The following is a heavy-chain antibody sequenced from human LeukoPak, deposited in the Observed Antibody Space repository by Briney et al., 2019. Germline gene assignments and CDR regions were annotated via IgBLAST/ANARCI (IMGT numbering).Heavy chain of an antibody. J-gene: IGHJ3*02. D-gene: IGHD5-18*01. CDR3: ARDFGYSYGFGDAFDI. CDR2: TYTSGST. CDR1: GFTVSSNY. V-gene: IGHV4-4*07. Sequence: KPGGSLRLSCAASGFTVSSNYMSWIRQPAGKGLEWIGRTYTSGSTNYNPSLKSRVTMSVDTSKNQFSLKLSSVTAADTAVYYCARDFGYSYGFGDAFDIWGQGTMVTVSS.